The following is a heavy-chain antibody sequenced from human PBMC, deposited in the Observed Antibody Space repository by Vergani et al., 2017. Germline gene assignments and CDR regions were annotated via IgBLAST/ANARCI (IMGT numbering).Heavy chain of an antibody. CDR1: GGSISSSSYY. CDR2: IYYSGGT. D-gene: IGHD3-10*01. Sequence: QLQLQESGPGLVKPSETLSLTCTVSGGSISSSSYYWGWLRQPPGKGLEWIGSIYYSGGTYYNPSLKSRVTISVDTSKNQFSLKLSSVTAADTAVYYCAFRWFGELLSHAFDIWGQGTMVTVSS. V-gene: IGHV4-39*07. CDR3: AFRWFGELLSHAFDI. J-gene: IGHJ3*02.